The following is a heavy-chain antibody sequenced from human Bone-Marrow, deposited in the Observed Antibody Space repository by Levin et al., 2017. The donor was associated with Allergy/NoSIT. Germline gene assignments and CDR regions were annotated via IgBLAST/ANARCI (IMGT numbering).Heavy chain of an antibody. V-gene: IGHV4-31*03. J-gene: IGHJ4*02. D-gene: IGHD3-10*01. CDR3: ARGVYYGSGTNYNGRVFDS. CDR2: IHNNENT. CDR1: GGSISSGGYF. Sequence: SETLSLTCTVPGGSISSGGYFWSWIRQHPGRGLEWIGYIHNNENTFYNPSLKSRVTISADTSKSQFSLHLNSVTAADTAVYYCARGVYYGSGTNYNGRVFDSWGQGTLVTVSS.